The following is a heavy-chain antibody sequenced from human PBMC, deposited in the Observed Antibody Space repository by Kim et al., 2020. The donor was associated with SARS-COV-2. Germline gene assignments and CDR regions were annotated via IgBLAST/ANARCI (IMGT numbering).Heavy chain of an antibody. CDR2: ISYDGSNK. J-gene: IGHJ4*02. Sequence: GGSLRLSCAASGFTFSSYGMHWVRQAPRKGLEWVAVISYDGSNKYYADSVKGRFTISRDNSKNTLYLQMNSLRAEDTAVYYCAKGAEIDYWGQGTLVTVSS. CDR1: GFTFSSYG. V-gene: IGHV3-30*18. CDR3: AKGAEIDY.